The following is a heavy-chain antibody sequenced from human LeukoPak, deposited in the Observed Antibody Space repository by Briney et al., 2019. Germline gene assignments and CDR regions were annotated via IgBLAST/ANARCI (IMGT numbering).Heavy chain of an antibody. CDR2: ISYDGNNK. D-gene: IGHD3-22*01. CDR1: GFTFNTYA. V-gene: IGHV3-30*14. CDR3: AREDYYDSSGYDY. Sequence: GGSLRLSCAASGFTFNTYAMHWVRQAPGKGLEWMAGISYDGNNKYYADSVKGRFTISRDNSKNTLYLQMNSLRAEDTVVYYCAREDYYDSSGYDYWGQGTLVTVSS. J-gene: IGHJ4*02.